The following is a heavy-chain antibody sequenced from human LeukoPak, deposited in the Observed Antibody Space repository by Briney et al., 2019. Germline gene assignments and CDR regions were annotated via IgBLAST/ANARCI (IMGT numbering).Heavy chain of an antibody. J-gene: IGHJ4*02. V-gene: IGHV3-48*03. CDR2: ISSSGSTI. D-gene: IGHD3-22*01. CDR3: ARDPYYYDSSGYFDY. CDR1: GFTFSSYE. Sequence: QPGGSLRLYCAASGFTFSSYEMSWVRQAPGKGLEWDSYISSSGSTIYYADSVKGRFTISRDNAKNSLYLQMNSLRAEDTAVYYCARDPYYYDSSGYFDYWGQGTLVTVSS.